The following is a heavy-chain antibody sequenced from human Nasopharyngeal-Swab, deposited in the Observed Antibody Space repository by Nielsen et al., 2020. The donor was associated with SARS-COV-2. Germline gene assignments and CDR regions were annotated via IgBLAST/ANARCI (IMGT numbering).Heavy chain of an antibody. Sequence: SETLSLTCVVYGGSFSSYYWGWIRQPPGKGLEWIAEINHSGSTNYNPSLKSRVTISADTSKNQFSLNLSSVTAADTAVYYCARGLVDVNMMLVVIGFSYWLDSWGQGTLVTVSS. CDR1: GGSFSSYY. D-gene: IGHD3-22*01. V-gene: IGHV4-34*01. CDR2: INHSGST. J-gene: IGHJ5*01. CDR3: ARGLVDVNMMLVVIGFSYWLDS.